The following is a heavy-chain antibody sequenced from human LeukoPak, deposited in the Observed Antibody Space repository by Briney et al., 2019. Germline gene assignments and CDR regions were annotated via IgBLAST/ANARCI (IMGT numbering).Heavy chain of an antibody. Sequence: GGSLRLSCAVSGFAFGSEAMSWVRQSPARGLEWVASISPGGGTTYYADYVKGRFTISRDNSNNSLYLQMNSLRAEDTAVYYCAKSSPILGGDYNYYYGMDVWGQGTTVTVSS. CDR1: GFAFGSEA. D-gene: IGHD2-15*01. CDR2: ISPGGGTT. V-gene: IGHV3-23*01. CDR3: AKSSPILGGDYNYYYGMDV. J-gene: IGHJ6*02.